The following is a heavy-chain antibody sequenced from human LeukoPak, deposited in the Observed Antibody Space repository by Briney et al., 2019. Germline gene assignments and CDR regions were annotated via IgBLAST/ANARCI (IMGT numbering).Heavy chain of an antibody. V-gene: IGHV3-48*03. CDR1: GFTFSSYE. Sequence: PGGSLRLSCAASGFTFSSYEMIWVRQAPGKGVEGISYISSNGSNTYYADSLKGRFTISRDNAKNSLYLQMNSLRAEDTAVYYCARDGQRWPIYYWGQGTLVTVSS. CDR2: ISSNGSNT. CDR3: ARDGQRWPIYY. D-gene: IGHD6-19*01. J-gene: IGHJ4*02.